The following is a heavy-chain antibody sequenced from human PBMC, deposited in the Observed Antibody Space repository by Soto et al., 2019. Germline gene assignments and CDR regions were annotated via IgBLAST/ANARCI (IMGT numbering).Heavy chain of an antibody. CDR2: IIPIFGTA. V-gene: IGHV1-69*01. CDR1: GGTFSSYA. J-gene: IGHJ1*01. CDR3: ARGTYYYDSSCYPSGAYFQH. Sequence: QVQLVQSGAGVKKPGSSVKVSCTASGGTFSSYAISWVRQAPGQGLEWMGGIIPIFGTANYAQKFQGRVTITADESTSTAYMELSSLRSEDTAVYYCARGTYYYDSSCYPSGAYFQHWGQGTLVTVSS. D-gene: IGHD3-22*01.